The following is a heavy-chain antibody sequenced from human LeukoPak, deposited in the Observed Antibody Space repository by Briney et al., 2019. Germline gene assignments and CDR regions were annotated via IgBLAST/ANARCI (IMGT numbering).Heavy chain of an antibody. CDR2: INPTGGST. CDR1: GYTFPSYF. V-gene: IGHV1-46*01. D-gene: IGHD3-9*01. J-gene: IGHJ5*02. Sequence: ASVKVSCKASGYTFPSYFMHWVRQAPGQGLEWMGIINPTGGSTTYAQKFQGRVTMTRDTSASTAYMELSSLRSEDTAVYYCARDYDILTGYYRENWFDPWGQGTLVTVSS. CDR3: ARDYDILTGYYRENWFDP.